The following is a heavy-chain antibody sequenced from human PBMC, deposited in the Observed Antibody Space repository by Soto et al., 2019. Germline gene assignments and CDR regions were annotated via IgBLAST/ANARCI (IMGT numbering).Heavy chain of an antibody. CDR1: GFSFSVNGVA. J-gene: IGHJ1*01. V-gene: IGHV2-5*02. CDR2: IYWDDDQ. Sequence: QITLKESGPTLVKPTQTLTLTCTFSGFSFSVNGVAVGWIRQPPGQALEWLALIYWDDDQRYNPSLKDRLTITKDTSRNQVVLTMTNMDPVDTATYYCAHKREVSRGFQYWGQGTLVTVSS. CDR3: AHKREVSRGFQY.